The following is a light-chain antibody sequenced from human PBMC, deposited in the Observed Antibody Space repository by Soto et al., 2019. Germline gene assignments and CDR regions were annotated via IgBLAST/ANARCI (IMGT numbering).Light chain of an antibody. V-gene: IGKV1-33*01. CDR3: QQFGDLTFI. J-gene: IGKJ5*01. CDR1: QDINNY. CDR2: DAS. Sequence: DIKMTHSPSSLSASVGDRVTITCQASQDINNYLNWYQQKPGQAPKLLIYDASGLEVGVPSRFSGSGSGTHFTLTISGLQPEDIATYYCQQFGDLTFIFGQGTRLEIK.